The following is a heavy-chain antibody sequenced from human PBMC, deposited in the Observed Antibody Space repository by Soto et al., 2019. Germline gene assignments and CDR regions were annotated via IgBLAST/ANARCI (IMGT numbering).Heavy chain of an antibody. CDR2: INNDGSYI. CDR3: VRAWAGY. J-gene: IGHJ4*02. CDR1: GFTFRSYW. Sequence: GGSLRLSCAASGFTFRSYWMHWIRQAPGKGLMWVSRINNDGSYINYADSVKGRFTVFRDNAKNTLYLQMNSLRAEDTAVYYCVRAWAGYWGQGTLVTVSS. D-gene: IGHD6-19*01. V-gene: IGHV3-74*01.